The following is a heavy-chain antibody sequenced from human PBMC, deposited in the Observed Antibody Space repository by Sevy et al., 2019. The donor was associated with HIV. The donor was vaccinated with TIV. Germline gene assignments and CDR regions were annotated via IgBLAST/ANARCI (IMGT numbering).Heavy chain of an antibody. Sequence: GGSLRLSCAASGFTFSSYAMSWVRQAPGKGLEWVGRIKSKTDGGTTDYAAPVKGRFTISRDDSKNTLYLQMNSLKTEDTAVYYCTATLFGYSYGYVDYWGQGTLVTVSS. D-gene: IGHD5-18*01. CDR1: GFTFSSYA. J-gene: IGHJ4*02. CDR2: IKSKTDGGTT. CDR3: TATLFGYSYGYVDY. V-gene: IGHV3-15*01.